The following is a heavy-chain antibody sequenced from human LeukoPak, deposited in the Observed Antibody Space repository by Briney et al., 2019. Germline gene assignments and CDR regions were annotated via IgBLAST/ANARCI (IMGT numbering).Heavy chain of an antibody. V-gene: IGHV3-7*04. CDR3: ARGDKFSGDY. CDR1: GFTFSTYW. D-gene: IGHD2-15*01. CDR2: INQDGGEK. Sequence: PGGSLRLSCAASGFTFSTYWMSWVRQAPGKGLEWVANINQDGGEKYYVDSVKGRFTISRDNAKNLLYLQMNSLRAEDTAVYYCARGDKFSGDYWGQGTLVTVSS. J-gene: IGHJ4*02.